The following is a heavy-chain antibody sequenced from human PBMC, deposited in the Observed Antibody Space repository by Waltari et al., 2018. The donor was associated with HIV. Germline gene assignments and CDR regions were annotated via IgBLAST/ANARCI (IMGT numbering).Heavy chain of an antibody. CDR3: ARHYAWFDILTGSPPTYYFDS. CDR2: MYYSGST. D-gene: IGHD3-9*01. V-gene: IGHV4-39*01. Sequence: QLKLLQSGPRLVKPSETLSLTCSVSGASISSRTYYWGWIRQPPGKGLQYLASMYYSGSTYYKPSLNSRLTLSADTSKNQFSLRLNSVTAADTAVYYCARHYAWFDILTGSPPTYYFDSWGPGSLVTVS. J-gene: IGHJ4*02. CDR1: GASISSRTYY.